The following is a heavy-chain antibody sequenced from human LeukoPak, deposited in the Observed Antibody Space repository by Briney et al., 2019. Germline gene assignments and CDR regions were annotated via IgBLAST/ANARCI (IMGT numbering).Heavy chain of an antibody. D-gene: IGHD1-26*01. Sequence: GGSLRLSCAASGFTFSSYAMSWVRQAPGKGLEWVSAISGSGGSTYYADSVKGRFTISRDNSKNTLYLQMNSLRAEDTAFYYCTREGPGSPPLHYFDYWGQGTLVTVSS. CDR3: TREGPGSPPLHYFDY. J-gene: IGHJ4*02. CDR1: GFTFSSYA. V-gene: IGHV3-23*01. CDR2: ISGSGGST.